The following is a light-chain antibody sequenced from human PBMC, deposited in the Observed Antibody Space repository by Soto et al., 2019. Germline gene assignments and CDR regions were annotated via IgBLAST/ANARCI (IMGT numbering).Light chain of an antibody. CDR2: DAS. CDR3: QQYNSYPWT. V-gene: IGKV1-5*01. CDR1: QAISTD. J-gene: IGKJ1*01. Sequence: DIQMTQSPSSLSSSAGDRVTITCRASQAISTDLGWYQQKPGKAPKLLIYDASSLESGVPSRFSGSGSGTEFTLTITSLQPDDFATYYCQQYNSYPWTFGQGTKVDIK.